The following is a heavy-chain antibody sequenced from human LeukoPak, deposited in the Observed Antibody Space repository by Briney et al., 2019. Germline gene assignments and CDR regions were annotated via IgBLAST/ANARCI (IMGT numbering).Heavy chain of an antibody. CDR1: GGSFSGYY. D-gene: IGHD1-1*01. CDR2: INHSGST. CDR3: ARRPGRTGTTPRRWFDP. V-gene: IGHV4-34*01. J-gene: IGHJ5*02. Sequence: PSETLSLTCAVYGGSFSGYYWSWIRQPPGKGLEWIGEINHSGSTNYNPSLKSRVTISVDTSKNQFSLKLSSVTAADTAVYYCARRPGRTGTTPRRWFDPWGQGTLVTVSS.